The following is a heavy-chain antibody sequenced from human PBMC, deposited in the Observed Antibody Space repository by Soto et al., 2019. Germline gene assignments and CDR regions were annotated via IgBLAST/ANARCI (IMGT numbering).Heavy chain of an antibody. CDR1: GFTVSSNY. CDR3: ARFLTGQSFDY. Sequence: GGSLRLSCAASGFTVSSNYMSWVRQAPGKGLEWVSVIYSGGSTYYADSVKGRFTISRHNSMNTLYLQMNSLRAEDTSEYYWARFLTGQSFDYWGQGTLVTVSS. CDR2: IYSGGST. D-gene: IGHD7-27*01. J-gene: IGHJ4*02. V-gene: IGHV3-53*04.